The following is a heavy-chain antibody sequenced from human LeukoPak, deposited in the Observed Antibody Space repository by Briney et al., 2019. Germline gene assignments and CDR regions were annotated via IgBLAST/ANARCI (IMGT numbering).Heavy chain of an antibody. CDR1: GGSISSYY. CDR3: AREGRSMDV. Sequence: PSETLSLTCTVSGGSISSYYWSWIRQPPGKGLEWIGYIYYSGSTNYNPSLKSRATISVDTSKNQFSLKPSSVTAADTAVYYCAREGRSMDVWGKGTTVTVSS. V-gene: IGHV4-59*01. CDR2: IYYSGST. J-gene: IGHJ6*04.